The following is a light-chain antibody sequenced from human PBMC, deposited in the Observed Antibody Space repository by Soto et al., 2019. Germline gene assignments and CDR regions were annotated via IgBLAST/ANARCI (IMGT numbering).Light chain of an antibody. CDR3: QQRGNWPPVLT. Sequence: EIVLTQSPATLSLSPGERATLSCRASQSVSNYLAWYQQKPGQPPRLLVYDASNRATGIPGRFSGSGSGTDFTLAISRLEPEDSAVYYCQQRGNWPPVLTFGGGTKVEI. V-gene: IGKV3-11*01. CDR2: DAS. J-gene: IGKJ4*01. CDR1: QSVSNY.